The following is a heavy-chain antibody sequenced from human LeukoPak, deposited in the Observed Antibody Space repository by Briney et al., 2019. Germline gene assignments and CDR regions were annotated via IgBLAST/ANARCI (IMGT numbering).Heavy chain of an antibody. D-gene: IGHD5-12*01. CDR1: GFTFSSYS. CDR3: ARVGQAGGYDFGSFDY. Sequence: GGSLRLSCAASGFTFSSYSMNWVRQAPGKGLEWVSSISSSSYIYYADSVKGRFTISRDNAKNSLYLQMNSLRAEDTAVYYCARVGQAGGYDFGSFDYWGQGTLVTVSS. V-gene: IGHV3-21*01. J-gene: IGHJ4*02. CDR2: ISSSSYI.